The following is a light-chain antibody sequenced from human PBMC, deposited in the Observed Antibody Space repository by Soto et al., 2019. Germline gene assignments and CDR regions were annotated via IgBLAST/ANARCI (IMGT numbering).Light chain of an antibody. Sequence: QSVLTQPPSASGPPGQRVTISCSGSSSTIGSNPVDWYQQLLGTAPKLLIYSHDQRPLGVPDRFSASRSGTSASLAISGLQPGDEGIYYCAVWGNKLDGPGVFGGGTKLTVL. J-gene: IGLJ3*02. CDR1: SSTIGSNP. V-gene: IGLV1-44*01. CDR3: AVWGNKLDGPGV. CDR2: SHD.